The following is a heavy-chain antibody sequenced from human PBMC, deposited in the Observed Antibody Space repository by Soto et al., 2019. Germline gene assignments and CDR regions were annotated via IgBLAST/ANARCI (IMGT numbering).Heavy chain of an antibody. D-gene: IGHD5-18*01. CDR3: ARGIQLWLSDY. V-gene: IGHV3-33*01. J-gene: IGHJ4*02. CDR1: GFTFSSYG. Sequence: GGSLRLSCAASGFTFSSYGMHWVRQAPGKGLEWVAVIWYDGSNKYYADSVKGRFTISRDNSKNTLYLQMNSLRAEDTAVYYCARGIQLWLSDYWGQGTLVTVSS. CDR2: IWYDGSNK.